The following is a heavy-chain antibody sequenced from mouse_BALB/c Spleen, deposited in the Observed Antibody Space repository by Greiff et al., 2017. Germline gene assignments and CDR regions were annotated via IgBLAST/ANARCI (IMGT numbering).Heavy chain of an antibody. CDR3: VRQRVYDGYYFDY. CDR2: IRSKSNNYAT. J-gene: IGHJ2*01. Sequence: EVQGVESGGGLVQPKGSLKLSCAASGFTFNTYAMNWVRQAPGKGLEWVARIRSKSNNYATYYADSVKDRFTISRDDSQSMLYLQMNNLKTEDTAMYYCVRQRVYDGYYFDYWGQGTTLTVSS. V-gene: IGHV10-1*02. CDR1: GFTFNTYA. D-gene: IGHD1-1*01.